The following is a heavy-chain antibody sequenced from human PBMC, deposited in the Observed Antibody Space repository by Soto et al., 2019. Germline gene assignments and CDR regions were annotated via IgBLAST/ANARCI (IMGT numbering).Heavy chain of an antibody. CDR3: ASSPPAAIYSAVDY. J-gene: IGHJ4*02. Sequence: ASVKVSCKASGGTFSSYTISWVRQAPGQGLEWMGRIIPILGIANYAQKFQGRVTITADKSTSTAYMELSSLRSEDTAVYYCASSPPAAIYSAVDYWGQGTLVTVS. CDR2: IIPILGIA. V-gene: IGHV1-69*02. CDR1: GGTFSSYT. D-gene: IGHD2-2*01.